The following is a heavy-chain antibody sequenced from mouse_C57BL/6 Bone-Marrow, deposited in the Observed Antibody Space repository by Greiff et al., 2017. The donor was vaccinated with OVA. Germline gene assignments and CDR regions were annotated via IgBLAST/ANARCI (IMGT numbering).Heavy chain of an antibody. J-gene: IGHJ4*01. CDR2: ISSGGSYT. CDR3: ARHIPHYYGSSYGAMDY. D-gene: IGHD1-1*01. V-gene: IGHV5-6*01. Sequence: EVHLVESGGDLVKPGGSLKLSCAASGFTFSSYGMSWVRQTPDKRLEWVATISSGGSYTYYPDSVKGRFTISRDNAKNTLYLQMSSLKSEDTAMYYCARHIPHYYGSSYGAMDYWGQGTSVTVSS. CDR1: GFTFSSYG.